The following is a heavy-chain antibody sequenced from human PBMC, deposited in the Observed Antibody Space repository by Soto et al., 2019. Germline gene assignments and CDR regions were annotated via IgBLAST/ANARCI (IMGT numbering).Heavy chain of an antibody. CDR3: ARDSDWYGYYYYYMDV. CDR2: ISSSGSTI. D-gene: IGHD3-9*01. Sequence: GGSLRLSCAASGFTFSDYYMSWIRQAPGKGLEWVSYISSSGSTIYYADSVKGRFTISRDNAKNSLYLQMNSLRAEDTAVYYCARDSDWYGYYYYYMDVWGKGTTVTVSS. J-gene: IGHJ6*03. CDR1: GFTFSDYY. V-gene: IGHV3-11*01.